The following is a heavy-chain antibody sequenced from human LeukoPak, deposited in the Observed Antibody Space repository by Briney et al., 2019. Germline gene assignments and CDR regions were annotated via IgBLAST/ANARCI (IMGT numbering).Heavy chain of an antibody. CDR3: AKDLRTDTMVRGVSNPFDY. V-gene: IGHV3-23*01. CDR2: ISGSGGST. D-gene: IGHD3-10*01. CDR1: GFTFSSYA. J-gene: IGHJ4*02. Sequence: GGSLRLSFAASGFTFSSYAMSWVRQAPGKGLEWVSAISGSGGSTYYADSVKGRFTISRDNSKNTLYLQMNSLRAEDTAVYYCAKDLRTDTMVRGVSNPFDYWGQGTLVTVSS.